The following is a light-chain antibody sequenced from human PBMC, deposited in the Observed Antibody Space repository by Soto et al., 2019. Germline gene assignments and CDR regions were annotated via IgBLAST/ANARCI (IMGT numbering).Light chain of an antibody. Sequence: EIVLTQSPATLSLSPGERATLSCRASQSISSYLAWYQQKPDQAPRLLIYDASNRATGIPARFSGSGSGTDFTLTISSLEPEDFAVYYCHQRSTWPFTFGPGTIVDIE. V-gene: IGKV3-11*01. CDR3: HQRSTWPFT. J-gene: IGKJ3*01. CDR2: DAS. CDR1: QSISSY.